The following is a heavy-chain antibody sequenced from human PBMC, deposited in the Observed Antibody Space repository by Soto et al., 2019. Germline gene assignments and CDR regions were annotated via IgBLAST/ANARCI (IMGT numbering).Heavy chain of an antibody. CDR1: TYMFSNYG. D-gene: IGHD3-10*01. CDR3: ARDTYDYQSGSYDNAGMDV. V-gene: IGHV1-18*01. J-gene: IGHJ6*02. Sequence: ASVKVSCKTSTYMFSNYGVSWVRQAPGQGLEWMGWISAYNGNTNYAQKFKGRVTLTTDTPTSTAYMELRSLRSDDTAVYYCARDTYDYQSGSYDNAGMDVWGQGTTVTVSS. CDR2: ISAYNGNT.